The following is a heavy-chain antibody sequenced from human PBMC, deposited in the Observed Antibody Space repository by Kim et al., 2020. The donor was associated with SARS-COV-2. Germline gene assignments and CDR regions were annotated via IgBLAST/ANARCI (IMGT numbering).Heavy chain of an antibody. D-gene: IGHD6-19*01. CDR3: ARRLGSHRAFDI. J-gene: IGHJ3*02. Sequence: RDSPAFKVQVTISPDKSISTAYLQWRSLKASDTAMYYCARRLGSHRAFDIWGQGTMVTVSS. V-gene: IGHV5-51*01.